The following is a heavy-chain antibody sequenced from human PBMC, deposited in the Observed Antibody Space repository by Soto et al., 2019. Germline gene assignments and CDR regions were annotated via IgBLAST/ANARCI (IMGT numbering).Heavy chain of an antibody. CDR3: ARERVVVVTAITYASAFDI. V-gene: IGHV3-21*01. CDR1: GFTFSSYS. D-gene: IGHD2-21*02. J-gene: IGHJ3*02. Sequence: KSGGSLRLSCAASGFTFSSYSMNWVRQAPGKGLEWVSSISSSSSYIYYADSVKGRFTISRDNAKNSLYLQMNSLRAEDTAVYYCARERVVVVTAITYASAFDIWGQGTMVTVSS. CDR2: ISSSSSYI.